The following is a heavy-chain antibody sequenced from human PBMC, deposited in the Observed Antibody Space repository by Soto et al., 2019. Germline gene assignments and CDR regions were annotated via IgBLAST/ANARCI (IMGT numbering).Heavy chain of an antibody. CDR2: IYHSGST. J-gene: IGHJ5*02. V-gene: IGHV4-38-2*01. CDR1: GCSISSGYY. Sequence: PSETLCLTCAVSGCSISSGYYWGWIRQPPGKGLEWIGSIYHSGSTYYNPSLKSRVTISVDTSKNQFSLKLSSVTAADTAVYYCARAAANYGGNWFDPWGQGTLVTV. CDR3: ARAAANYGGNWFDP. D-gene: IGHD6-13*01.